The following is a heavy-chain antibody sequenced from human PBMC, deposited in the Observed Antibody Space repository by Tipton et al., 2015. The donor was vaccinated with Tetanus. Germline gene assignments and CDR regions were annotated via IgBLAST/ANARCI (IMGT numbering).Heavy chain of an antibody. V-gene: IGHV1-3*01. CDR3: ARIVVPAAIGEDY. CDR1: GGTFSSYA. J-gene: IGHJ4*02. Sequence: QSGAEVKKPGSSVKISCKVSGGTFSSYAISWVRQAPGQRLEWMGWINAGNGNTKYSQKFQGRVTITRNTSASTAYMELSSLRSEDTAVYYCARIVVPAAIGEDYWGQGTLVTVSS. CDR2: INAGNGNT. D-gene: IGHD2-2*01.